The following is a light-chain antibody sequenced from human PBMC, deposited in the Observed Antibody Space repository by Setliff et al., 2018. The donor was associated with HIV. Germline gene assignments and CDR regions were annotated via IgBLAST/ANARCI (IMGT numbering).Light chain of an antibody. CDR1: SSNIGAGYD. V-gene: IGLV1-40*01. J-gene: IGLJ3*02. CDR2: GYN. Sequence: QSVLTQPPSVSGAPGQRVTISCTGSSSNIGAGYDVHWYQQLPGTAPKLLIYGYNNRPSGVPDRFSGSKSGASASLAIAGLQAEDEADYYCQSHDNSLTGWVFGGGTKATVL. CDR3: QSHDNSLTGWV.